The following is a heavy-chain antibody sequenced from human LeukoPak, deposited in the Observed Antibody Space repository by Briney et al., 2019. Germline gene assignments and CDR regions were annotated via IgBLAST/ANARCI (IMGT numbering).Heavy chain of an antibody. V-gene: IGHV3-74*01. CDR1: GFTFSSFW. Sequence: GGSLRLSCAASGFTFSSFWMHWVRQAPGKGLEWVSRINDDGRSTSYADSAKGRFIVSRDSAKNTLYLQMNSLRAEDTAVYFCARAYCGADCYSRAMDYWGQGTLVTVSS. D-gene: IGHD2-21*02. J-gene: IGHJ4*02. CDR3: ARAYCGADCYSRAMDY. CDR2: INDDGRST.